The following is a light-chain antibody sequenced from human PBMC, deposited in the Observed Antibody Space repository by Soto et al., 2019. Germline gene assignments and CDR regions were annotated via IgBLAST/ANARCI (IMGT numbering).Light chain of an antibody. CDR1: QSFRGL. J-gene: IGKJ5*01. CDR3: QQRHMWPIT. CDR2: DAY. V-gene: IGKV3-11*01. Sequence: EVVLTQSPVTLSLSPGERASLSCRASQSFRGLLAWYQQKPGQAPRLLIYDAYNSATGIPPRFSGSGSGIDFTLTSRSLEPEDSAVYYCQQRHMWPITFGQGTRREI.